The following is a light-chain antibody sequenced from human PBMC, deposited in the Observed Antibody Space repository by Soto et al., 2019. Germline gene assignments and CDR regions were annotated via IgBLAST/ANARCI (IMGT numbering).Light chain of an antibody. CDR3: QQGNSFPFT. CDR1: QGISNW. Sequence: DIQMTQSPSSVSASVGDRVSITCRASQGISNWLAWYQQKPGRAPKLLIYAASSLQSGVSSRFSGSGSGTDFTPTISSLQLDDFGTYYCQQGNSFPFTFGPGTKVDIK. J-gene: IGKJ3*01. CDR2: AAS. V-gene: IGKV1D-12*01.